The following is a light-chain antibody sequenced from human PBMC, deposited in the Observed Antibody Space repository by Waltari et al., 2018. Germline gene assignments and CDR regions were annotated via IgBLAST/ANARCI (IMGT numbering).Light chain of an antibody. V-gene: IGKV3-11*01. J-gene: IGKJ4*01. CDR1: QTVDNY. Sequence: EIVLTQSPATLSLSPGARATLSCRASQTVDNYLAWYQQRPSQAPRLLIYDTSNRATGIPDRFSGSGSETDFTLTISSLEPEDFAVYYCQQRRRWPLTFGGGSKVEI. CDR2: DTS. CDR3: QQRRRWPLT.